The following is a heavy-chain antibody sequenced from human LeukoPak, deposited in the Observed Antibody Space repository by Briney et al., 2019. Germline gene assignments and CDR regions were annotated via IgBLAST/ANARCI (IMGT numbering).Heavy chain of an antibody. D-gene: IGHD3-16*01. V-gene: IGHV3-23*01. CDR3: AKRTGGGDFDY. J-gene: IGHJ4*02. CDR1: GFTFSTSA. CDR2: IDGSGGST. Sequence: GGSLRLSCAASGFTFSTSAMNWVRQAPGKGLEWVSFIDGSGGSTYYAESVKGRFTISRDNSKNTLFLQMNSLRADDTAVYYCAKRTGGGDFDYWGQGTLVTVSS.